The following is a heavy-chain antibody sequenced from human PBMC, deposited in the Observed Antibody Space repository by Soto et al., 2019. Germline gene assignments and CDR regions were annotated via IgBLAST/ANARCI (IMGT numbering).Heavy chain of an antibody. CDR1: GFTFSSYG. V-gene: IGHV3-33*01. Sequence: GGSLRLSCTASGFTFSSYGMHWVRQAPGKGLEWVAVIWYDGSNKYYADSVKGRFTISRDNSKNTLYLQMNSLRAEDTAVYYCARDPLRYFDWLLSGGGRYEYYFDYWGQGTLGTVSS. CDR2: IWYDGSNK. CDR3: ARDPLRYFDWLLSGGGRYEYYFDY. D-gene: IGHD3-9*01. J-gene: IGHJ4*02.